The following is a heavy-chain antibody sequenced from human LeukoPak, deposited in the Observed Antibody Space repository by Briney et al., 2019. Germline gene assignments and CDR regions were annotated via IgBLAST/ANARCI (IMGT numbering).Heavy chain of an antibody. V-gene: IGHV1-24*01. J-gene: IGHJ6*03. Sequence: ASVKVSCKVSGYTLTELSMHWVRQAPGKGLEWLGGFDPEDGETIYAQKFQGRVTMTEDTSTDTAYMELSSLRSEDTAVYYCASLNYSSSWYRFMNVWGKGTTVTVSS. D-gene: IGHD6-13*01. CDR1: GYTLTELS. CDR3: ASLNYSSSWYRFMNV. CDR2: FDPEDGET.